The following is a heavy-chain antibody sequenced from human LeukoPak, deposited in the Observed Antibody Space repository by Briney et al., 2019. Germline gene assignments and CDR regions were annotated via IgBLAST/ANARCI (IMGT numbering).Heavy chain of an antibody. J-gene: IGHJ4*02. Sequence: GGSLGLSCAASGFTFSDHIMNWVRQLPGKRLEWVAYVSGSGSTVYYADSVKGRFTISRDNGKSSLYLQMNSLRVEDTALYYCVRQFASWGQGTLVTVSS. CDR2: VSGSGSTV. CDR1: GFTFSDHI. V-gene: IGHV3-48*01. CDR3: VRQFAS.